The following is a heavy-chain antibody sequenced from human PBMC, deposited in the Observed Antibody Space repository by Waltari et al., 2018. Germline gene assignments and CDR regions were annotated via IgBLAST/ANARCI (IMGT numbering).Heavy chain of an antibody. V-gene: IGHV3-30*04. CDR2: SSWDGKNN. Sequence: QVHLVESGGGVVHPGKSLQLSCTASGFSLSDNAMHWIRQAPGKGLEWVTISSWDGKNNYYADSLKGRFTVSRDNSNNTLFLQMFGLRSDDTAMYYCARGPLRYFDLWGRGTLVLVSS. CDR1: GFSLSDNA. J-gene: IGHJ2*01. CDR3: ARGPLRYFDL.